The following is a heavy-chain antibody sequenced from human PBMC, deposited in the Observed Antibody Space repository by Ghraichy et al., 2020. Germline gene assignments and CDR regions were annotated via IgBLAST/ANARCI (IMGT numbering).Heavy chain of an antibody. CDR3: ARATIRDGMDV. J-gene: IGHJ6*02. CDR1: DGSFSGYY. Sequence: SETLSLTCAVYDGSFSGYYWTWIRQTPGKGLEWIGEINHSVSTNYKPSLKSRVTISVDTSKNQFSLKLSSVTAADTAVYYCARATIRDGMDVWGQGTTVTVSS. CDR2: INHSVST. V-gene: IGHV4-34*01. D-gene: IGHD5-12*01.